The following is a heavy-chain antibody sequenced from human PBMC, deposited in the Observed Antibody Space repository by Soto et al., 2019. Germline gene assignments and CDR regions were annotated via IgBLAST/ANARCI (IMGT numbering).Heavy chain of an antibody. Sequence: EVQLVESGGGLIQPGGSLRLSCAASGFTVSSNYMSWVRQAPGKGLEWVSVIYSGGSTYYADSVKGRFTISRDNSKNTLYLEMNSLRAEGTAVYYCARDRAVAGTIGRAYWGQGTLVTVSS. CDR1: GFTVSSNY. CDR3: ARDRAVAGTIGRAY. CDR2: IYSGGST. V-gene: IGHV3-53*01. J-gene: IGHJ4*02. D-gene: IGHD6-19*01.